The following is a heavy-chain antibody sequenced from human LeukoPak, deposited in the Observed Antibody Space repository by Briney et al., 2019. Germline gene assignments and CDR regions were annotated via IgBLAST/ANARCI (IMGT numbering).Heavy chain of an antibody. J-gene: IGHJ6*02. CDR3: ARDSGDYDFWSGYYPGQNYYYYGMDV. CDR2: IYYSGST. D-gene: IGHD3-3*01. CDR1: GGSISSGGYY. Sequence: SETLSLTCTVSGGSISSGGYYWSWIRQHPGKGLEWIGYIYYSGSTNYNPSLKSRVTISVDTSKNQFSLKLSSVTAADTAVYYCARDSGDYDFWSGYYPGQNYYYYGMDVWGQGTTVTVSS. V-gene: IGHV4-61*08.